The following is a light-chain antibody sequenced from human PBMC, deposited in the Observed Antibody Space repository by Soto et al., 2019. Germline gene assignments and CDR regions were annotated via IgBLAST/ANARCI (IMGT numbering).Light chain of an antibody. J-gene: IGKJ1*01. Sequence: EIVLTQSPGTLSLSPGERATLSCRASQSVSSSYLAWYQQKPGQAPMLLIYGASSRATGIPERFSGSGSGTDFTFTISRLEPEDLAVYYCQQYGSSPVTFGQGTKVEIK. CDR1: QSVSSSY. CDR3: QQYGSSPVT. V-gene: IGKV3-20*01. CDR2: GAS.